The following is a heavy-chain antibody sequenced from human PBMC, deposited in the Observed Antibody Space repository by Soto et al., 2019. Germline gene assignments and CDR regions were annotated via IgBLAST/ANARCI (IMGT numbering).Heavy chain of an antibody. CDR1: GFTFSSSG. V-gene: IGHV3-30*18. Sequence: HPGGSLRLSCVASGFTFSSSGIHWVRQAPGKGLEWVAVISYDGSNKYYADSVKGRFTISRDNSKNTLYLQMNSLRAEDTAVYYCVNLEGYYYYPGVDVRGQGTTVTVSS. CDR2: ISYDGSNK. J-gene: IGHJ6*02. CDR3: VNLEGYYYYPGVDV.